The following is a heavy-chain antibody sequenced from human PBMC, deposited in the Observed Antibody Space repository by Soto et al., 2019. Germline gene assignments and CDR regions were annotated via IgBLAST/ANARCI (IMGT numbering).Heavy chain of an antibody. CDR2: IIPIFGTA. J-gene: IGHJ6*04. CDR3: ARSDPYDSGGYYYGPASYYGMDV. D-gene: IGHD3-22*01. V-gene: IGHV1-69*01. Sequence: QVQLVQSGAEVKKPGSSVKVSCKASGGTFSSYAISWVRQAPGQGLEWMGGIIPIFGTANYAQKFQGRVTITADEATSTAYMELSSLRSEDTAVYYCARSDPYDSGGYYYGPASYYGMDVWGEGTTVTVSS. CDR1: GGTFSSYA.